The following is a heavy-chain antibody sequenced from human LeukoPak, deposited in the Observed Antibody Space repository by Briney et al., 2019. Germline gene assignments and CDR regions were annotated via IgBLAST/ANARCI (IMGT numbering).Heavy chain of an antibody. CDR3: ARGIKPNPLRGYSYNYYYGMDV. J-gene: IGHJ6*02. D-gene: IGHD5-18*01. V-gene: IGHV1-69*13. CDR2: IIPIFGTA. CDR1: GGTFSSYA. Sequence: SEKVSCKASGGTFSSYAISWVRQAPGQGLEWMGGIIPIFGTANYAQKFQGRVTITADESTSTAYMELSSLRSEDTAVYYCARGIKPNPLRGYSYNYYYGMDVWGQGTTVTVSS.